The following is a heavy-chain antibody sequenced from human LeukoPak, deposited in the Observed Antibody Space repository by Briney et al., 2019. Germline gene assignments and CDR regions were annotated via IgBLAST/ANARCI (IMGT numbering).Heavy chain of an antibody. D-gene: IGHD5-18*01. CDR1: GFTFSSYG. J-gene: IGHJ4*02. Sequence: PGGSLRLSCAASGFTFSSYGMHWVRQAPGKGLEWVAFIRYDGSNKYYADSVKGRFTISRDNAKNSLYLQMNSLRAEDTAVYYCASFVDTAMGYPVSSPDYWGRGTLVTVSS. CDR2: IRYDGSNK. CDR3: ASFVDTAMGYPVSSPDY. V-gene: IGHV3-30*02.